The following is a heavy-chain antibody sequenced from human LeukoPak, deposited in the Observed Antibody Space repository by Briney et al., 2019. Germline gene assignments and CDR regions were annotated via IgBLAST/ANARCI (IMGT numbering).Heavy chain of an antibody. CDR1: GGSFTGYY. V-gene: IGHV4-34*01. CDR2: SKHSGGS. Sequence: SETLSRTCAVYGGSFTGYYWSWVRQPPGKGLEWIGESKHSGGSNYNPSPKGRVTISVDTSKNQFSLKLTSVTAADTAVYYCARGQSEVRGVIITHFDYWGQGSLVTVSS. CDR3: ARGQSEVRGVIITHFDY. D-gene: IGHD3-10*01. J-gene: IGHJ4*02.